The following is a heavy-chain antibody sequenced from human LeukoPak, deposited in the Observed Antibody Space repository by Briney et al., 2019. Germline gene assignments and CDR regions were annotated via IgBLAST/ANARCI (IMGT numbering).Heavy chain of an antibody. J-gene: IGHJ6*03. Sequence: GGSLRLSCAASGFTFSNYGMSWVRQAPGKGLEWVSSISGSGDSTYYADSVKGRFTISRDNSKNTLYLQMNSLRAEDTAVYYCARDPYSGGYSVDLYYYYMDVWGKGTTVTVSS. D-gene: IGHD1-26*01. CDR1: GFTFSNYG. V-gene: IGHV3-23*01. CDR2: ISGSGDST. CDR3: ARDPYSGGYSVDLYYYYMDV.